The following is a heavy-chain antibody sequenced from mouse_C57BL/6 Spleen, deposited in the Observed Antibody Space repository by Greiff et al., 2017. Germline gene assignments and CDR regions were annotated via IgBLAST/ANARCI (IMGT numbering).Heavy chain of an antibody. CDR3: TRDRGYGSCYDDAVDY. Sequence: EVNLVESGAGLVKPGGSLKLSCAASGFTFSSYAMSWVRQTPEMRLEWVAYISSGGDYIYYADTVKGRFTISRDNARNTLYLQMSSLKSEDTAMYYCTRDRGYGSCYDDAVDYWGQGTSVTVSS. CDR1: GFTFSSYA. V-gene: IGHV5-9-1*02. CDR2: ISSGGDYI. D-gene: IGHD1-1*01. J-gene: IGHJ4*01.